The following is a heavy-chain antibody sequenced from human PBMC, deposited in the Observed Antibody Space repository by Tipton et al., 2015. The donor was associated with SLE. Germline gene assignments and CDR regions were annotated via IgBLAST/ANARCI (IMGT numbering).Heavy chain of an antibody. CDR3: ARVSNYFDY. V-gene: IGHV4-39*07. CDR1: NGSISSSNYY. J-gene: IGHJ4*02. Sequence: TLSLTCTVSNGSISSSNYYWGWIRQPPGKGLEWIGSIFYSGSPYYNPSLKSRVTISVDTSKNQFSLKLSSVTAADTAVYYCARVSNYFDYWGQGTLVTVSS. CDR2: IFYSGSP.